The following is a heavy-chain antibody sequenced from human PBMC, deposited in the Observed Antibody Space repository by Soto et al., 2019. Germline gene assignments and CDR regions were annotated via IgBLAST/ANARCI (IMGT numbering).Heavy chain of an antibody. CDR2: IYWDDDK. Sequence: GLDLEWLALIYWDDDKRYSPSLKSRLTITKDTSKNQVVLTMTNMDPVDTATYYCAHSNGGSVNGDNWFDPWGQGTLVTVSS. D-gene: IGHD2-15*01. J-gene: IGHJ5*02. V-gene: IGHV2-5*02. CDR3: AHSNGGSVNGDNWFDP.